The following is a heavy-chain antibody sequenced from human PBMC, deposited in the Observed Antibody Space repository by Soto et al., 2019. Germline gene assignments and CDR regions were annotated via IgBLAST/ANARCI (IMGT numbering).Heavy chain of an antibody. Sequence: QVQLVESGGGVVQPGRSLRLSCAASGFTFSSYGMHWVRQAPGKGLEWVAVIWYDGSNKYYADSVKGRFTISRDNSKNALYLQMNSLSAEATAVYYCAVSGDYYYGMDVWGQGTTVTVSS. D-gene: IGHD7-27*01. J-gene: IGHJ6*02. CDR2: IWYDGSNK. CDR3: AVSGDYYYGMDV. CDR1: GFTFSSYG. V-gene: IGHV3-33*01.